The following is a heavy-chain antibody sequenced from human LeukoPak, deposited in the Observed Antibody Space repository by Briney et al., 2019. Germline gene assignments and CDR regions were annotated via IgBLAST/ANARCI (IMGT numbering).Heavy chain of an antibody. Sequence: PGGSLRLSCAASGLTFSSYWMSWVRQAPGKGLEWVANIKQDGSEKYYVDSVKGRFTISRDNAKNSLYLQMNSLRAEDTAVYYCAREMGQWLALDYWGQGTLVTVSS. CDR3: AREMGQWLALDY. CDR1: GLTFSSYW. CDR2: IKQDGSEK. J-gene: IGHJ4*02. V-gene: IGHV3-7*01. D-gene: IGHD6-19*01.